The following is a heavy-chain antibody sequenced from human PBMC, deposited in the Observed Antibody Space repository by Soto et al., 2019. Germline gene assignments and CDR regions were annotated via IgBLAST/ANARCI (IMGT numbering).Heavy chain of an antibody. J-gene: IGHJ4*02. V-gene: IGHV3-9*01. D-gene: IGHD5-18*01. Sequence: EVQLVESGGGLVQPGRSLRLSCAASGFTFDDYAMHWVRQAPGKGLEWVSGISWNSGSIGYADSVKGRFTISRDNAKNSLYLQMNSLRAEHTALYYCAKDISDTAMVGIDYWGQGTLVTVSS. CDR3: AKDISDTAMVGIDY. CDR2: ISWNSGSI. CDR1: GFTFDDYA.